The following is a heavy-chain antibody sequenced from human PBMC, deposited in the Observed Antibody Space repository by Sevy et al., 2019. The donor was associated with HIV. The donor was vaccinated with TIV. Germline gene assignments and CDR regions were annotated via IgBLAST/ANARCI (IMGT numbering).Heavy chain of an antibody. CDR2: RSGGGGSP. CDR1: GFTFTSYA. Sequence: GGSLRLSCAASGFTFTSYAMSWVRQTPGKGLEWVSGRSGGGGSPFYADSVKGRFTISRDNSKNTLYLQMNSLRAEDTALYYCAKDRIWELGDAFDIWGQGTMVTVS. J-gene: IGHJ3*02. CDR3: AKDRIWELGDAFDI. D-gene: IGHD1-26*01. V-gene: IGHV3-23*01.